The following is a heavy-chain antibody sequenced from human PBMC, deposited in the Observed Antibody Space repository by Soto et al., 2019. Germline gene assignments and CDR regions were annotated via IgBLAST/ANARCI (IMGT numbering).Heavy chain of an antibody. Sequence: ASVKVSCKASGYTFTSYGISWVRQAPGQGLEWMGWISAYNGNTNYAQKLQGRVTMTTDTSTSTAYMELRSLRSDDTAVYYCAREASHSWWELHSRGMDVWGQGTTVTVS. D-gene: IGHD1-26*01. CDR1: GYTFTSYG. CDR2: ISAYNGNT. J-gene: IGHJ6*02. CDR3: AREASHSWWELHSRGMDV. V-gene: IGHV1-18*01.